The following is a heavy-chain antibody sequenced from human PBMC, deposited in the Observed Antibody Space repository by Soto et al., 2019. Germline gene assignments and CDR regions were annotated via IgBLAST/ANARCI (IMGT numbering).Heavy chain of an antibody. CDR3: ARGDYVWGSYRYYYGMDV. CDR1: GGSFSGYY. D-gene: IGHD3-16*02. Sequence: PSETLSLTCAVYGGSFSGYYWSWIRQPPGKGLEWIGEINHSGSTNYNPSLKSRVTISVDTSKNQFSLKLSSVTAADTAVYYCARGDYVWGSYRYYYGMDVRGQGTTVTVSS. CDR2: INHSGST. V-gene: IGHV4-34*01. J-gene: IGHJ6*02.